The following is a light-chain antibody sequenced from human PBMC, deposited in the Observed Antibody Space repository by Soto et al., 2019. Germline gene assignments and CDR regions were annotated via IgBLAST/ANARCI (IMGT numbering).Light chain of an antibody. V-gene: IGLV2-8*01. J-gene: IGLJ2*01. CDR1: SSDVGGYNY. Sequence: QSVLTQPPSASGSPGQSVTISCTGTSSDVGGYNYVSWYQQHPGKAPKLMIYEVTKRPSGVPDRFSGSKSGNTASLTVSGLQAEDEADYYCSSYAGSTYVFGGGTKVTVL. CDR2: EVT. CDR3: SSYAGSTYV.